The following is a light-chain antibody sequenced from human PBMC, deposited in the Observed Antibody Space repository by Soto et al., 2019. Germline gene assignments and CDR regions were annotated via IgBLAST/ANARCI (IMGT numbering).Light chain of an antibody. V-gene: IGLV4-60*03. CDR1: SGHSSYI. J-gene: IGLJ3*02. CDR3: ETWDSPV. Sequence: QLVLTQSSSASASLGSSVKLTCTLSSGHSSYIIAWHQQQPGKAPRYLMKLEGSGSYNKGSGVPDRFSGSSSGADRYLTISNLQSEDEADYYCETWDSPVFGGGTKVTVL. CDR2: LEGSGSY.